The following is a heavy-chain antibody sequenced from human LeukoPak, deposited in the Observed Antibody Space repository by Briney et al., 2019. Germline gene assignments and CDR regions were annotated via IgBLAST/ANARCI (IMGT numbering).Heavy chain of an antibody. CDR3: ARRPALWSRGAFDI. V-gene: IGHV4-59*08. CDR2: IYYSGST. CDR1: GGSISSYY. J-gene: IGHJ3*02. D-gene: IGHD2-21*01. Sequence: PSETLSLTCTVSGGSISSYYWSWIRQPPGKGLEWIGYIYYSGSTNYNPSLKSRVTISVDTSKNQFSLKLSSVTAADTAVYYCARRPALWSRGAFDIWGQGTMVTVSS.